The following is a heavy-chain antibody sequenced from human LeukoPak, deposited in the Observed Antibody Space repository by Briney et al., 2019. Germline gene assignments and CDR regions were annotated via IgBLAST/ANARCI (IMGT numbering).Heavy chain of an antibody. J-gene: IGHJ4*02. CDR1: GGTIRSYY. V-gene: IGHV4-34*01. D-gene: IGHD3-22*01. Sequence: SETLSLTCTVSGGTIRSYYWSWIRQPPGKGLEWIGEINHSGSTNYNPSLKSRVTISVDTSKNQFSLKLSSVTAADTAVYYCARSLTYDSSGYYDGWGQGTLVTVSS. CDR3: ARSLTYDSSGYYDG. CDR2: INHSGST.